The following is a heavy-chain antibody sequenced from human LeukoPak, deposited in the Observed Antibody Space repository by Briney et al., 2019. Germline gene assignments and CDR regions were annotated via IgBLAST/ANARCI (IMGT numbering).Heavy chain of an antibody. V-gene: IGHV3-53*01. Sequence: GGSLRLSCAASGFTVSSSYMSWVRQAPGKGLEWVSVIYSGGSGSTYYADSVKGRFTISRDNSKSTLNLQMNSLRAEDTAVYYCAHRKATSWAHDYWGQGTLVTVSS. CDR1: GFTVSSSY. J-gene: IGHJ4*02. CDR2: IYSGGSGST. CDR3: AHRKATSWAHDY. D-gene: IGHD2-2*01.